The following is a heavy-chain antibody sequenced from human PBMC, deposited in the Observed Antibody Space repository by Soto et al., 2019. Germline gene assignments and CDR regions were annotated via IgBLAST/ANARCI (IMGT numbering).Heavy chain of an antibody. CDR3: ARGETYYDFWSGYRRDYYYYYGMDV. Sequence: ASVKVSCKASGYTFTSYYMHWVRQAPGQGLEWMGIINPSGGSTSHAQKFQGRVTMTRDTSTSTVYMELSSLRSEDTAVYYCARGETYYDFWSGYRRDYYYYYGMDVWGHGTTVTVSS. CDR1: GYTFTSYY. V-gene: IGHV1-46*01. J-gene: IGHJ6*02. CDR2: INPSGGST. D-gene: IGHD3-3*01.